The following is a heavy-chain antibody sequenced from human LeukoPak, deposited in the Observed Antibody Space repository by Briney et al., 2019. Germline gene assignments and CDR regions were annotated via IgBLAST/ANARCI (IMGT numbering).Heavy chain of an antibody. V-gene: IGHV3-30*01. CDR1: GFTFSRNA. D-gene: IGHD1-26*01. J-gene: IGHJ4*02. Sequence: PGGSLRLSCAASGFTFSRNAMHWVRQAPGKGLEGVAVISYDGSNKYYADSVKGRFTISRDNSKNTLYLQMNSLRAEDTSVYYCARDWGGYSGSYHVAGAFDYWGQGTLVTVSS. CDR2: ISYDGSNK. CDR3: ARDWGGYSGSYHVAGAFDY.